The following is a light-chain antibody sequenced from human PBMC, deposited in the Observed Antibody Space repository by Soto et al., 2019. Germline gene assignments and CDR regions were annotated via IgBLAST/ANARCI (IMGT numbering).Light chain of an antibody. Sequence: SYELTQPPSVSVSPGQTASITCSGDKLGDKYACWYQQKPGQSPVLVIYQDSKRPSGIPERFSGSNSGNTATLTISGTQAMDEADYYCQAWDRSTVVFGGGTKLTLL. CDR2: QDS. CDR3: QAWDRSTVV. J-gene: IGLJ2*01. CDR1: KLGDKY. V-gene: IGLV3-1*01.